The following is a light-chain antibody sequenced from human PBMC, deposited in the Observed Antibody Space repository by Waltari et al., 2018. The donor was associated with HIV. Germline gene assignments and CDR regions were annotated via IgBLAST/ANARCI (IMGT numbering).Light chain of an antibody. CDR3: SSYTKGTSLRV. CDR2: DVS. V-gene: IGLV2-14*01. J-gene: IGLJ1*01. Sequence: QSALTQPASVSGSPGQSITISCTGTSSDVCGYDYVSWYQQHPGKAPKLMISDVSNRPSGVSNRFSGSKSGTTASLTISGLQAEDEADYYCSSYTKGTSLRVFGTGTTVTVL. CDR1: SSDVCGYDY.